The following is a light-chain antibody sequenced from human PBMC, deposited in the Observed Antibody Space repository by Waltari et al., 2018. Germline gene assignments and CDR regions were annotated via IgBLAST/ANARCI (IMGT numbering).Light chain of an antibody. CDR2: DVN. J-gene: IGLJ2*01. CDR3: SSYTTTSTLV. V-gene: IGLV2-14*01. Sequence: QSALTQPASVSGSPGQSITISCIGTSSDVGASNSVSLYQQHPGKAPKLMIYDVNRRSSGVSNRFSGSKSGSTASLTISGLQAEDEADYYCSSYTTTSTLVFGGGTKVTVL. CDR1: SSDVGASNS.